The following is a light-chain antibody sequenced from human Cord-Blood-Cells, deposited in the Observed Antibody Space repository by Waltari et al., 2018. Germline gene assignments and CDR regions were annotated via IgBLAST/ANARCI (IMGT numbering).Light chain of an antibody. J-gene: IGKJ2*03. V-gene: IGKV3D-15*01. CDR3: QQYNTWPPYS. CDR2: GAS. Sequence: EIMMTQSPPTLSVYPGERATLSCRASQSVSSNLAWYQQKPGPAPRLLISGASTWATGIPARCSGIVSGTEFTLTISSLQSEDFAVYSCQQYNTWPPYSFGQGTKLEIK. CDR1: QSVSSN.